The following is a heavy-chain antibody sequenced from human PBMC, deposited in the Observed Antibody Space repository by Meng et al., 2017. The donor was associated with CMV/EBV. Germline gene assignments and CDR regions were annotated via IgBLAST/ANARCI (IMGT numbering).Heavy chain of an antibody. Sequence: GGSLRLSCAASGFTVSSNYMSWVRQAPGKGLEWVSVIYSGGSTYYADSVKGRFTISRDNSKNTLYLQMNSLRAEDTAVYYCARDRRYSYGQRRYYGMDVWGQGTTVTVSS. CDR2: IYSGGST. J-gene: IGHJ6*02. CDR3: ARDRRYSYGQRRYYGMDV. D-gene: IGHD5-18*01. V-gene: IGHV3-53*01. CDR1: GFTVSSNY.